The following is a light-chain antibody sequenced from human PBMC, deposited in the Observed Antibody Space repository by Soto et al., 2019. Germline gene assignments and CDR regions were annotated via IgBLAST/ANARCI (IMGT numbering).Light chain of an antibody. CDR2: WAS. V-gene: IGKV4-1*01. J-gene: IGKJ3*01. CDR3: QQDHSTPFT. Sequence: DIVMTQSPASLAASLGERLTLNCKSSQSVLYNSNSQNYLAWYQQRPGQPPKLLIYWASTRESGVPDRVSGSGSETTFNLTISSLQTEYVAVYDCQQDHSTPFTFGPGTRVDVK. CDR1: QSVLYNSNSQNY.